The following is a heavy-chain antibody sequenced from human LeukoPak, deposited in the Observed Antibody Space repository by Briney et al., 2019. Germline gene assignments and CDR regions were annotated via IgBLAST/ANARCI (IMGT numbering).Heavy chain of an antibody. Sequence: GGSLRLSCAASGFTFGSYWMSWFRQPPGKGLEWVANIRQDGSEKKYVDSVKGRFTISRDNAKNALYLQMNSLRAEDTAVYYCASISYGDYEHWGQGTLVTVSS. CDR1: GFTFGSYW. CDR3: ASISYGDYEH. D-gene: IGHD4-17*01. V-gene: IGHV3-7*05. J-gene: IGHJ1*01. CDR2: IRQDGSEK.